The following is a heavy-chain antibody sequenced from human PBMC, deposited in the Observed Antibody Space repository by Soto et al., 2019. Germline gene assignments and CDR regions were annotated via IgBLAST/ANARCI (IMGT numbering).Heavy chain of an antibody. CDR2: VYYSGGA. CDR1: GVSIHNSHSF. CDR3: GRVVEGATRHTDLDS. J-gene: IGHJ5*01. D-gene: IGHD2-21*01. Sequence: PSETLSLTCTVSGVSIHNSHSFWGWIRQPPGKGLEFTGTVYYSGGAHYNSSLKSRVTISVDTANDQVSLRMRSLTAADTAVYYCGRVVEGATRHTDLDSWGQGTLVTVSS. V-gene: IGHV4-39*01.